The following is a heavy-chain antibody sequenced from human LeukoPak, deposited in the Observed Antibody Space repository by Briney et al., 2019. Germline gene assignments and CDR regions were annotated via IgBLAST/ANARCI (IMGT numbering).Heavy chain of an antibody. CDR1: GDSISSNHYF. J-gene: IGHJ4*02. CDR3: ARATYSGYDLGY. Sequence: SETLSLTCTVSGDSISSNHYFWGWIRQPPGKGLEWIGSIDYSWSAYYNPSLKSRVTISIDASKNQFSLKLNSVTAADTAMYYCARATYSGYDLGYWGRGTLVTVSS. D-gene: IGHD5-12*01. CDR2: IDYSWSA. V-gene: IGHV4-39*07.